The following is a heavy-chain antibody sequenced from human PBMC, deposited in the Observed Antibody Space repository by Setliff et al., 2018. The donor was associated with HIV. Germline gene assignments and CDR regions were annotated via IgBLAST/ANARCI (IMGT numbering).Heavy chain of an antibody. Sequence: SETLSLTCTVSGGSISSGSYYWSWIRQPPGKGLEWIGYIYYSGSTNYNPSLKSRVTISVDTSKNQFSLKLNSVTAADTAVYYCARSPPTTFWSGYTYYYYMDVWGTGTTVTVSS. CDR1: GGSISSGSYY. V-gene: IGHV4-61*01. CDR3: ARSPPTTFWSGYTYYYYMDV. D-gene: IGHD3-3*01. J-gene: IGHJ6*03. CDR2: IYYSGST.